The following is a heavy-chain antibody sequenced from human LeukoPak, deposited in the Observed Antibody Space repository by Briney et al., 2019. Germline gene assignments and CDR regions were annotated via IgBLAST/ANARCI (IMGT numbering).Heavy chain of an antibody. V-gene: IGHV4-39*07. Sequence: SETLSLTCTVSGGSISSSSYYWGWIRQPPGKGLEWIGSIYYSGNTYYNPSLKSRVTTSVDTSKNQFSLKLSSVTAADTAVYYCAKISGSNWFDPWGQGTLVTVSS. D-gene: IGHD6-19*01. J-gene: IGHJ5*02. CDR1: GGSISSSSYY. CDR2: IYYSGNT. CDR3: AKISGSNWFDP.